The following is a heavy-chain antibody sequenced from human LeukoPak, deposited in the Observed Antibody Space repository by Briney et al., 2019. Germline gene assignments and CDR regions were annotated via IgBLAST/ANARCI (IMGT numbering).Heavy chain of an antibody. J-gene: IGHJ4*02. CDR1: GGSFSGYY. CDR2: INHSGST. Sequence: SETLSLTCAVYGGSFSGYYWSWIRQPPGKGLEWIGEINHSGSTNYNPSLKSRVTISVDTSKNQFSLKLSSVTAADTAVYYCARRRSSSWYEKTYFDYWGQGTLVTVSS. CDR3: ARRRSSSWYEKTYFDY. D-gene: IGHD6-13*01. V-gene: IGHV4-34*01.